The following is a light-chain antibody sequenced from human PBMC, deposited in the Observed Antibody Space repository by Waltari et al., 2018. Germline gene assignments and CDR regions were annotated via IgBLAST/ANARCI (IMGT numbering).Light chain of an antibody. J-gene: IGKJ2*01. CDR1: QNVNTQ. V-gene: IGKV3-15*01. Sequence: TGMTQSPATLSMSPGDRATLSCRASQNVNTQFGWYQQKPGQAPRLLFYSASIRAPGIPARFSASGSGTEFTLTITSLQPEDFAVYYCQQYNTWSYTFGQGTKLEIK. CDR2: SAS. CDR3: QQYNTWSYT.